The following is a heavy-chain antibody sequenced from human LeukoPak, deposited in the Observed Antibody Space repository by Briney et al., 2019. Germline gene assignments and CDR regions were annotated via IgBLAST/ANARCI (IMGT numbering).Heavy chain of an antibody. CDR2: INHSGYT. CDR3: SRQVVGNDY. CDR1: GESSFSSYY. D-gene: IGHD3-22*01. Sequence: SETLSLTCAVYGESSFSSYYWSWIRQTPGGALEWIGEINHSGYTNYNPSLKSRVTLSIDTSKNQFSLRLNSVTAADTAVYYCSRQVVGNDYWGQGTLVIVSS. V-gene: IGHV4-34*01. J-gene: IGHJ4*02.